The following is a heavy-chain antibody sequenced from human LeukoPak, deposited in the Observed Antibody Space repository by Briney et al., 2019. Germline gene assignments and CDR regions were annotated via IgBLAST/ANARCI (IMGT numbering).Heavy chain of an antibody. J-gene: IGHJ4*02. Sequence: ASVKVSCKASGLTFNNSAVNWLRQAPGQGLEWVGRISAYNGNTNYAQKLQGRVTMTTDTSTSTAYMELRSLRSDDTAVYYCARDHEIRITITTNFDYWGQGTLVTVSS. CDR3: ARDHEIRITITTNFDY. CDR2: ISAYNGNT. V-gene: IGHV1-18*01. D-gene: IGHD3-3*01. CDR1: GLTFNNSA.